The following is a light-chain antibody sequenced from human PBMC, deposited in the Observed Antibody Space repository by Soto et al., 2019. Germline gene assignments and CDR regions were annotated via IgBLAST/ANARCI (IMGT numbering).Light chain of an antibody. CDR3: QQYENYWT. J-gene: IGKJ1*01. CDR1: QSISGW. Sequence: DIQMTQSPSTLSASVGDRVTITCRASQSISGWLAWYQQKPGKAPRLLIYDASNLESGVPSRFSGSGSGTEFTLTISNLQPDDFGTYYCQQYENYWTFGQGTKVDIK. CDR2: DAS. V-gene: IGKV1-5*01.